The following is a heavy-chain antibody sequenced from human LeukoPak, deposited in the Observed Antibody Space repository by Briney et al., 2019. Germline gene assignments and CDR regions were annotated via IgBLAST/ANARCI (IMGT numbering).Heavy chain of an antibody. D-gene: IGHD2-21*02. V-gene: IGHV1-46*01. CDR1: GYTFTKYF. J-gene: IGHJ5*02. Sequence: GASVKVSCKASGYTFTKYFMHWVRQAPGQGLEWMGIINPRSGSTGYAQKFQGRITMTTDMSTRTVYMELSSLESEDTAVYYCARRDCVGDCYSNWFDPWGQGTLVTVSS. CDR3: ARRDCVGDCYSNWFDP. CDR2: INPRSGST.